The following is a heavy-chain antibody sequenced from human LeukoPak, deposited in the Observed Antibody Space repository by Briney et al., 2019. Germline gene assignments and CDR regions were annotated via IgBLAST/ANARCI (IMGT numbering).Heavy chain of an antibody. J-gene: IGHJ4*02. D-gene: IGHD5-18*01. Sequence: GGSLRLSCAASGFTFSSYSMNWVRQAPGKGLEWVSYISSSSSTIYYADSVKGRFTISRDNAKNSLYLQMNSLRAEDTAVYYCAKDLRGYSYGSDVLDYWGQGTLVTVSS. CDR1: GFTFSSYS. CDR3: AKDLRGYSYGSDVLDY. V-gene: IGHV3-48*01. CDR2: ISSSSSTI.